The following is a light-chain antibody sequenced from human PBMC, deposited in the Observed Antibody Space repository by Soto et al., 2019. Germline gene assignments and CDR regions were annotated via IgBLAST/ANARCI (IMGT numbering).Light chain of an antibody. CDR2: DAS. Sequence: EIVLTQSPATLSLSPGERATPSCRASQAVSSNLAWYQQKPGQAPRLLIYDASNRATGIPARFSASGSGTGFSLTISSLEPEDFAVYYCQQRTDWPPTFGPGTKVDIK. J-gene: IGKJ3*01. CDR1: QAVSSN. V-gene: IGKV3-11*01. CDR3: QQRTDWPPT.